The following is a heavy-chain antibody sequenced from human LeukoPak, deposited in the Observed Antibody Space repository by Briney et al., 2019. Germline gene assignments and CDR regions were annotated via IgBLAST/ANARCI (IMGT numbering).Heavy chain of an antibody. Sequence: GASVKVSCKASGYTFTSYGISWVRQAPGQGLEWMGWISAYNGNTNYAQKLQGRVTMTTDTSTSTAYMELRSLRSDDTAVYYCARDYYGDSPYYYYYMDVWGKGTTVTVSS. V-gene: IGHV1-18*01. D-gene: IGHD4-17*01. CDR2: ISAYNGNT. CDR1: GYTFTSYG. J-gene: IGHJ6*03. CDR3: ARDYYGDSPYYYYYMDV.